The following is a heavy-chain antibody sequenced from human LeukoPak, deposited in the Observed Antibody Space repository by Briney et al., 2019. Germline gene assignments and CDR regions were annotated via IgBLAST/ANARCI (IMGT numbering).Heavy chain of an antibody. CDR1: GGSISSYY. D-gene: IGHD5-18*01. CDR3: ARVDTAMVTGLDY. Sequence: KPSETLSLTCTVSGGSISSYYWSWIRQPPGKGLEWIGYIYYSGSTNYNPSLKSRVTISVDTSKNQFSLKLSSVTAADTAVYYCARVDTAMVTGLDYWGQGTPVTVSS. CDR2: IYYSGST. V-gene: IGHV4-59*01. J-gene: IGHJ4*02.